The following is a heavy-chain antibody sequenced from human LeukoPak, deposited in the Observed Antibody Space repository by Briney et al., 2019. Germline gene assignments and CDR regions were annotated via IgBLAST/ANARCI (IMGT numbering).Heavy chain of an antibody. J-gene: IGHJ4*02. Sequence: GGSLRLSCAASGFTFSSYAMSWVRQAPGKGLEWVSSISGSGRSTFYADSVKGRFTISRDDSKNTLYLQMTSTRDNTKNTQYLQMNSQRAEDTAVYYCAKDSAGYSYGFDAWGQGTLVTVSS. CDR2: ISGSGRST. CDR1: GFTFSSYA. V-gene: IGHV3-23*01. D-gene: IGHD5-18*01. CDR3: QMNSQRAEDTAVYYCAKDSAGYSYGFDA.